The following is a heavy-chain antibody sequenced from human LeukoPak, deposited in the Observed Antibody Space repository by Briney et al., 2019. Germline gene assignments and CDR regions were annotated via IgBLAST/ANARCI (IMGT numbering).Heavy chain of an antibody. CDR3: ARDDTAMDPWDY. CDR1: GYTFTSYY. J-gene: IGHJ4*02. CDR2: INPSGGST. Sequence: ASVKVSCKASGYTFTSYYMHWVRQAPGQGLEWMGIINPSGGSTSYAQKFKGRVTMTRDTSTSTVYMELSSPRSEDTAVYYCARDDTAMDPWDYWGQGTLVTVSS. D-gene: IGHD5-18*01. V-gene: IGHV1-46*01.